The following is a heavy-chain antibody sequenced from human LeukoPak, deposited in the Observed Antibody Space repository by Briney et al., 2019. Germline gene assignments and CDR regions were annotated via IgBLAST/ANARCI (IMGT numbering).Heavy chain of an antibody. CDR1: EFTFSSYA. D-gene: IGHD3-3*01. CDR2: ISDSGGST. Sequence: GGSLRLSCAASEFTFSSYAMSWVRQAPGKGLEWVSAISDSGGSTYYADSVKGRITISRDNSKNTLYLQMNSLRAEDTAVYYCAKYYDSWSGYYDYWGQGTLVTVSS. CDR3: AKYYDSWSGYYDY. V-gene: IGHV3-23*01. J-gene: IGHJ4*02.